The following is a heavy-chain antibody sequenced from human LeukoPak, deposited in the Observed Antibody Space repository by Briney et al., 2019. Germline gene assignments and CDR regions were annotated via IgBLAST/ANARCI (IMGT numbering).Heavy chain of an antibody. Sequence: PGGSLRLSCAGSEFTFSNYWMTWVRQAPGKGLEWVANIKKDGSEKYYVDSVKGRFTITRDNGKNLLYLQMNSLRADDTAVYYCAREYCSSTSCYRGYYYYGMDVWGQGTTVTVSS. CDR2: IKKDGSEK. V-gene: IGHV3-7*01. CDR3: AREYCSSTSCYRGYYYYGMDV. J-gene: IGHJ6*02. CDR1: EFTFSNYW. D-gene: IGHD2-2*02.